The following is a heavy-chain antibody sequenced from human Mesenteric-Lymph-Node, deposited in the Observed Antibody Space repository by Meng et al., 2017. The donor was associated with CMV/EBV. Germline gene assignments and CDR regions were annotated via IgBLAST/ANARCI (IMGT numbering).Heavy chain of an antibody. CDR1: FTSSA. J-gene: IGHJ4*02. CDR2: IDTYTGNP. Sequence: FTSSAQHWVRRAPGQGIEWVGWIDTYTGNPTYAQGFTGRFVFSLDTSVSTAYLQISSLKAEDTAVYCCARERDKYYDILTGYYQFDYWGQGNLVTVSS. D-gene: IGHD3-9*01. V-gene: IGHV7-4-1*02. CDR3: ARERDKYYDILTGYYQFDY.